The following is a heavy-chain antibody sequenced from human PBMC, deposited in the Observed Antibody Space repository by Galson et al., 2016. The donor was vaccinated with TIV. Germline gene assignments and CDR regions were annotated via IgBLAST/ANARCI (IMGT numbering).Heavy chain of an antibody. D-gene: IGHD2-2*01. Sequence: SVKVSCKASGYSFSRHALNWVRQAPGQGLEWMGWINTNTGNPMYAQGFTGRFVFSLDTSVSTAYLRISSLKAEDTAVYYCARDRYCSSVSCSFDNNWFDPWGQGTLVTVSS. CDR1: GYSFSRHA. J-gene: IGHJ5*02. CDR3: ARDRYCSSVSCSFDNNWFDP. V-gene: IGHV7-4-1*02. CDR2: INTNTGNP.